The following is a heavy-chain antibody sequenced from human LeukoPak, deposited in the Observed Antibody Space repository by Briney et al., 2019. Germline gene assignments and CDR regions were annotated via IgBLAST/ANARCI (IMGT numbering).Heavy chain of an antibody. CDR3: AVKKIAAAGTIYFDY. Sequence: ASVKVSCKASGGTFSSYAISWVRQAPGQGLEWMGGIIPIFGTANYAQKFQGRVTITADESTSTAYMELSSLRSEDTAVYHCAVKKIAAAGTIYFDYWGQGTLVTVSS. D-gene: IGHD6-13*01. J-gene: IGHJ4*02. CDR2: IIPIFGTA. CDR1: GGTFSSYA. V-gene: IGHV1-69*13.